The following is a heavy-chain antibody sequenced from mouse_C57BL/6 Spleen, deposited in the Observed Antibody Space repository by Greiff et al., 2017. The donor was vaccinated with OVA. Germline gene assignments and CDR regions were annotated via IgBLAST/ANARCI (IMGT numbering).Heavy chain of an antibody. Sequence: VQLQQPGAELVRPGSSVKLSCKASGYTFTSYWMDWVKQRPGQGLEWIGNIYPSDSETHYNQKFKDKATLTVDKSSSTAYMQLSSLTSEDSAVYYCARRKDYGSSYWFAYWGQGTLVTVSA. V-gene: IGHV1-61*01. CDR3: ARRKDYGSSYWFAY. J-gene: IGHJ3*01. CDR1: GYTFTSYW. D-gene: IGHD1-1*01. CDR2: IYPSDSET.